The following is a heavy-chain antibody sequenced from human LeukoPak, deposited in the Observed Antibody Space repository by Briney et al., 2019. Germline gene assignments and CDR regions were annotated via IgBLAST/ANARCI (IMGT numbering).Heavy chain of an antibody. CDR3: ATDSYGVDY. Sequence: SETLSLTCAVYGGSFSGYYLSWIRQPPGKGLEWIGEINHSGSTNYNPSLKSRVTITVDTSKNQFSLKMSSVTAADTAVYYCATDSYGVDYWAREPWSPSPQ. D-gene: IGHD5-18*01. CDR1: GGSFSGYY. J-gene: IGHJ4*02. CDR2: INHSGST. V-gene: IGHV4-34*01.